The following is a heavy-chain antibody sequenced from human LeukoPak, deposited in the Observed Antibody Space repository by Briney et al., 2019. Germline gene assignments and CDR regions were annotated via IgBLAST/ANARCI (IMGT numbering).Heavy chain of an antibody. J-gene: IGHJ3*02. D-gene: IGHD3-22*01. CDR3: AKEEVVNYAFDAFDI. Sequence: GGSLRLSCAASGFTFSRYNMNWVRQAPGKGLEWVSSISSGSSYIYYADSVKGRFTISRDNSKNTLYLQMNSLRAEDTAVYYCAKEEVVNYAFDAFDIWGQGTMVTVSS. CDR1: GFTFSRYN. CDR2: ISSGSSYI. V-gene: IGHV3-21*01.